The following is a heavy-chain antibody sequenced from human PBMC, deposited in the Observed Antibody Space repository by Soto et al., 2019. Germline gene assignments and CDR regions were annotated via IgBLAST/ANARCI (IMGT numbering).Heavy chain of an antibody. J-gene: IGHJ4*02. CDR1: GFTFSSYG. D-gene: IGHD3-10*01. Sequence: PGGSLRLSCAASGFTFSSYGMHWVRQAPGKGLEWVAVISYDGSNKYYADSVKGRFTISRDNSKNTLYLQMNSLRAEDTAVYYCAKVLRYSGSYYHFDYWGQGTLVTVSS. CDR3: AKVLRYSGSYYHFDY. V-gene: IGHV3-30*18. CDR2: ISYDGSNK.